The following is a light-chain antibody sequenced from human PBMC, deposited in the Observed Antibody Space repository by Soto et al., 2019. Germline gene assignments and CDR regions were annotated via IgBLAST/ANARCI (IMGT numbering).Light chain of an antibody. CDR3: QQRSNWPSIT. Sequence: EIVLTQSPATLSLSPGERATISCRASQSVSSYLAWYKQKPGQAPRLLIYDASNRATGIPARFSGSGSGTDFTLTISSLEPEDFAVYYCQQRSNWPSITFGQGTRLEIK. V-gene: IGKV3-11*01. CDR2: DAS. CDR1: QSVSSY. J-gene: IGKJ5*01.